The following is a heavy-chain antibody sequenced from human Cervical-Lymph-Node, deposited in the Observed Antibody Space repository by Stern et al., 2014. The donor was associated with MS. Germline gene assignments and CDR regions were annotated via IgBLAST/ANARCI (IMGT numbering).Heavy chain of an antibody. CDR2: IIPNSGAT. CDR3: ARISLGSGIDY. V-gene: IGHV1-2*02. CDR1: ENTFTGYY. J-gene: IGHJ4*02. Sequence: QVQLLQPGAEVKKPGASVKVTCKTSENTFTGYYIHWVRQAPGQGLEWMGWIIPNSGATICAQRFQDRVSLTSDTSNSLAYMELDRLTSGDTAVYYCARISLGSGIDYWGQGSLVTVSS. D-gene: IGHD1-26*01.